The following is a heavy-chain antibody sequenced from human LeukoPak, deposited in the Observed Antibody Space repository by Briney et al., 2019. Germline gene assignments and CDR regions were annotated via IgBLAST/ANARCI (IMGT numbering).Heavy chain of an antibody. CDR1: GGSISSGGYS. CDR2: IYHSGST. D-gene: IGHD3-3*01. V-gene: IGHV4-30-2*01. J-gene: IGHJ2*01. Sequence: SETLSLTCAVSGGSISSGGYSWSWIRQPPGKGLEWIGYIYHSGSTYYNPSLKSRVTISVDRSKNQFSLKLSSVTAADTAVYYCAGGMGFLQNWYFDLWGRGTLVTVSS. CDR3: AGGMGFLQNWYFDL.